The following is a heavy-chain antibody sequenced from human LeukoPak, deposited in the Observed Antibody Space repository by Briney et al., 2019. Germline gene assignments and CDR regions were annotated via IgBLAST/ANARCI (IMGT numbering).Heavy chain of an antibody. CDR1: GFTFSSYS. D-gene: IGHD6-19*01. Sequence: GGSLRLSCAASGFTFSSYSMNWVRQTPGKGLEWVSSISSTGTYIYYADSVKGRFTISRDNAKNTLYLQMNSLRAEDTAVYYCASPSFQGIAVAGTEEDDYWGQGTLVTVSS. V-gene: IGHV3-21*01. CDR3: ASPSFQGIAVAGTEEDDY. CDR2: ISSTGTYI. J-gene: IGHJ4*02.